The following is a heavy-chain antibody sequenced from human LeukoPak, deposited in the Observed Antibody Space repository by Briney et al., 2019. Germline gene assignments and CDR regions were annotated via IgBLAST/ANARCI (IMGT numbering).Heavy chain of an antibody. CDR1: GFTFDDYA. CDR3: ARERGHTKY. Sequence: LRLSCAASGFTFDDYAMHWVRQAPGKGLEWIGYIYHSGSTYYNPSLKSRVTISVDRSKNQFSLKLSSVTAADTAVYYCARERGHTKYWGQGTLVTVSS. V-gene: IGHV4-30-2*01. CDR2: IYHSGST. J-gene: IGHJ4*02. D-gene: IGHD5-18*01.